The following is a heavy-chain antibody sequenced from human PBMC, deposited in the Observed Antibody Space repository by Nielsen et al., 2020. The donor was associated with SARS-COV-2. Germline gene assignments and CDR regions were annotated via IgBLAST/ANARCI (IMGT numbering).Heavy chain of an antibody. J-gene: IGHJ5*02. D-gene: IGHD3-22*01. CDR1: GGSISSYY. CDR2: IYYSGST. CDR3: AGNTYYYDSSGYYVNWFDP. Sequence: SETLSLTCTVSGGSISSYYWSWIRQPPRKGLEWIGYIYYSGSTNYNPSLKSRVTISVDTSKNQFSLKLSSVTAADTAVYYCAGNTYYYDSSGYYVNWFDPWGQGTLVTVSS. V-gene: IGHV4-59*08.